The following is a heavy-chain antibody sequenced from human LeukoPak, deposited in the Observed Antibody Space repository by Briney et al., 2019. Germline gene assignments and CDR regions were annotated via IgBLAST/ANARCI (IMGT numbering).Heavy chain of an antibody. Sequence: GGSLRLSCAASGFTFSSYWMSWVRQAPGKGLEWVANIKQDGSEKYYVDSVKGRFTISRDNAKNSLYLQMNSLRAEDTAVYYCAKTGNWGSRGFNYWGQGTLVTVSS. CDR3: AKTGNWGSRGFNY. J-gene: IGHJ4*02. CDR1: GFTFSSYW. V-gene: IGHV3-7*01. CDR2: IKQDGSEK. D-gene: IGHD7-27*01.